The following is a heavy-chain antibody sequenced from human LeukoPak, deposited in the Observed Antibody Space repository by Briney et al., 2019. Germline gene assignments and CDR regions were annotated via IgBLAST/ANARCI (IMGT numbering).Heavy chain of an antibody. Sequence: PGGSLRLSCAASGFIFNNFAMSWVRQAPGKGLEWVSGISGSGTSPYYADSVKGRFTISRDNSKNTVYLQMTSLRVEDTAVYYCAKSLRYSSGCHHFDYWGQGTLVTVSS. V-gene: IGHV3-23*01. D-gene: IGHD6-19*01. CDR3: AKSLRYSSGCHHFDY. J-gene: IGHJ4*02. CDR1: GFIFNNFA. CDR2: ISGSGTSP.